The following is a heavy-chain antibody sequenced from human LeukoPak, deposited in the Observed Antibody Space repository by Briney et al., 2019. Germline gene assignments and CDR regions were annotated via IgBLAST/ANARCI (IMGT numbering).Heavy chain of an antibody. D-gene: IGHD3-16*01. J-gene: IGHJ4*02. CDR3: ARSGGGRGISEFDY. CDR1: GDSVSSNSAA. CDR2: TYYRSKWYN. Sequence: SQTLSLTCAISGDSVSSNSAAWNWIRQSPSRGLEWLGRTYYRSKWYNDYAVSVKSRITINPDTSKNQFSLKLSSVTAADTAVYYCARSGGGRGISEFDYWGQGTLVTVSS. V-gene: IGHV6-1*01.